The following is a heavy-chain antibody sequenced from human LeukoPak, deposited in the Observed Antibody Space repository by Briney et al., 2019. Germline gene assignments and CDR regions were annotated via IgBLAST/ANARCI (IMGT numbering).Heavy chain of an antibody. V-gene: IGHV5-51*01. Sequence: GESLKISCKGSGYSSTSYWFSWVRQLPGKGLKWLGFIYPGDADTRYGPSFRGQVTISADKSISTAYLQWSSLKASDTAMYYCARHEGHDYGDYVDYWGQGTLVTVSS. CDR3: ARHEGHDYGDYVDY. J-gene: IGHJ4*02. D-gene: IGHD4-17*01. CDR1: GYSSTSYW. CDR2: IYPGDADT.